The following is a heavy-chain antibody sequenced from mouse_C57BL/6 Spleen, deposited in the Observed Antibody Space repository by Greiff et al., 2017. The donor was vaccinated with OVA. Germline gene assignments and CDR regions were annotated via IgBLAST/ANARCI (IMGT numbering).Heavy chain of an antibody. V-gene: IGHV6-3*01. CDR3: TASNGYDGRAWFAY. J-gene: IGHJ3*01. CDR2: ISLKSDNYAT. Sequence: EVKVEESGGGLVQPGGSMKLSCVASGFTFSNYWMNWVRQSPEQGLEWVAQISLKSDNYATHYAESVKGRFTISRDDSKSSVYLQMNNLRAEDTGIDYCTASNGYDGRAWFAYWGQGTLVTVSA. CDR1: GFTFSNYW. D-gene: IGHD2-2*01.